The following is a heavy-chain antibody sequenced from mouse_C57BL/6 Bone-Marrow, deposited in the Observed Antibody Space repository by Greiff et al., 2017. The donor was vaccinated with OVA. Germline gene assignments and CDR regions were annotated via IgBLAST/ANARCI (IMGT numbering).Heavy chain of an antibody. CDR3: GGYFDV. V-gene: IGHV1-64*01. J-gene: IGHJ1*03. CDR1: GYTFTRYW. Sequence: QVQLQQPGAELVKPGASVKLSCKASGYTFTRYWMHWVKPRPGQGLAWIGMLHPNSGSTNYNEKFKSKATMTVEQSSSPAYMQLSSLTSEDSAVYYCGGYFDVWGTGTTVTVSS. CDR2: LHPNSGST.